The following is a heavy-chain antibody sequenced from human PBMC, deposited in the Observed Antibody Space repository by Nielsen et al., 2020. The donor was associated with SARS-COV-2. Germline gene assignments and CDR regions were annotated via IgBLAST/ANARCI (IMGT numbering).Heavy chain of an antibody. J-gene: IGHJ4*02. D-gene: IGHD2-2*02. V-gene: IGHV3-23*01. CDR3: AKDRSLVTGAIFYYFDY. CDR1: GFTFSSYA. Sequence: GGSLRLSCAASGFTFSSYAMSWVRQAPGKGLEWVSAISGSGGSTYYADSVKGRFTISRDNSKDTLYLQMNSLRADDTAVYYCAKDRSLVTGAIFYYFDYWGQGTLVTVTS. CDR2: ISGSGGST.